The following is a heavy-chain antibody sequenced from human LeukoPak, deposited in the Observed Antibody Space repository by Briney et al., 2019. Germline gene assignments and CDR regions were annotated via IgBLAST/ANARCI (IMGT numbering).Heavy chain of an antibody. Sequence: GGSLTLSCAASGYTFRRNGMHWVRQAPGKGLEWVAVIWYDGSKKYYGDSVRGRFTISRDNSKNTLYLQMNSLRAEDTAVYYCANMPGIAAALDYWGQGTLVTVSS. CDR2: IWYDGSKK. CDR1: GYTFRRNG. D-gene: IGHD6-13*01. J-gene: IGHJ4*02. V-gene: IGHV3-33*06. CDR3: ANMPGIAAALDY.